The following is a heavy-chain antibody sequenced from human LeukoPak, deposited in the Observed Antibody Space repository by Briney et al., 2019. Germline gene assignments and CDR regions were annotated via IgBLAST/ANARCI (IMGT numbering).Heavy chain of an antibody. Sequence: SETLSLTCTVSGGSISSYYWSWIRQPPGKGLECIGYIYYSGSTNYNPSLKSRVTISVDTSKNQFSLKLSSVTAADTAVYYCARGISSSSWYAPDYWGQGTLVTVSS. J-gene: IGHJ4*02. D-gene: IGHD6-13*01. CDR3: ARGISSSSWYAPDY. CDR1: GGSISSYY. V-gene: IGHV4-59*01. CDR2: IYYSGST.